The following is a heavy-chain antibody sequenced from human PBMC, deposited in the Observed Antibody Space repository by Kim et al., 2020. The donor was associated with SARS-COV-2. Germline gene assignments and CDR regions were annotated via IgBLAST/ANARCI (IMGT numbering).Heavy chain of an antibody. CDR3: ARAIYYYDSSGYEGDY. Sequence: ASVKVSCKASGYTFTSYYMHWVRQAPGQGLEWMGIINPSGGSTSYAQKFQGRVTMTRDTSTSTVYMELSSLRSEDTAVYYCARAIYYYDSSGYEGDYWGQGTLVTVSS. V-gene: IGHV1-46*01. J-gene: IGHJ4*02. CDR2: INPSGGST. D-gene: IGHD3-22*01. CDR1: GYTFTSYY.